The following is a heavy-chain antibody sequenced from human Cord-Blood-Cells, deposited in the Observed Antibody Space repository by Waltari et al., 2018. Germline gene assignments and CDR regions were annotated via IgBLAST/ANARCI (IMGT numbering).Heavy chain of an antibody. V-gene: IGHV4-34*01. D-gene: IGHD3-3*01. J-gene: IGHJ5*02. CDR2: INHSGST. CDR1: GGSFRGYY. CDR3: ARGGGTSEWYNWFDP. Sequence: QVQLQQWGAGLLKPSETLSLTCAVYGGSFRGYYWSWIRHPPGKGLEWIGEINHSGSTNYNPSLKSRVTISVDTSKNQFSLKLSSVTAADTAVYYCARGGGTSEWYNWFDPWGQGTLVTVSS.